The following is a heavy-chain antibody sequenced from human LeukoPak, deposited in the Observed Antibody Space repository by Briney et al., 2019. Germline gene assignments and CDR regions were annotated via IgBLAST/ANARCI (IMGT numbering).Heavy chain of an antibody. CDR1: GYTFIGYY. CDR3: ASLAVAGNILDY. D-gene: IGHD6-19*01. Sequence: ASVKVSCKASGYTFIGYYMHWVRQAPGQGLEWMGWINPNSGGTNYAQKFQGRVTMTRDTSISTAYMELSRLRSDDTAVYYCASLAVAGNILDYWGQGTLVTVSS. CDR2: INPNSGGT. V-gene: IGHV1-2*02. J-gene: IGHJ4*02.